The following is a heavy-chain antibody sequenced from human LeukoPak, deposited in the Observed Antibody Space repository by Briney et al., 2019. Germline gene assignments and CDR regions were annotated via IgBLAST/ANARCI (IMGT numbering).Heavy chain of an antibody. CDR3: ARDPRIRSSSSRGWFDP. D-gene: IGHD6-6*01. Sequence: GASVKVSCKASGYTFTSYGISWVRQAPGQGLEWMGWISAYNGNTNYAQKLQGRVTMTTDTSTSTAYMELRSLRSDDTAVYYCARDPRIRSSSSRGWFDPWGQGTLVTVSS. V-gene: IGHV1-18*01. CDR1: GYTFTSYG. CDR2: ISAYNGNT. J-gene: IGHJ5*02.